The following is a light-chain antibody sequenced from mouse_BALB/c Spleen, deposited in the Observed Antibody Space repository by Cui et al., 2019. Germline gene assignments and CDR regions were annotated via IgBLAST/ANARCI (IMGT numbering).Light chain of an antibody. J-gene: IGKJ4*01. V-gene: IGKV12-46*01. CDR2: AAT. Sequence: DIQMPQSPASLSVSVGETVTITCRASENIYSNLAWYQQKQGKSPQLLVYAATNLADGVPSRFSGSGSGTQYSLKINSLQSEDVGSYYCQHFWGTPFTFGSGTKLEIK. CDR3: QHFWGTPFT. CDR1: ENIYSN.